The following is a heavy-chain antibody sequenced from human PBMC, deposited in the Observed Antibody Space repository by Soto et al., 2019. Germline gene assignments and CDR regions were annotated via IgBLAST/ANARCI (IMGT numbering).Heavy chain of an antibody. Sequence: ASVKVSCKAPRDTFTSYYINWVRQAPGQGLEWMGVINPHGGSTAYAQKFKGRVTLTRDTSASTVYMEVSSLTSEDTAMYYCARSSGGNVGISIERPNWFAPWGQGTPVTVSS. J-gene: IGHJ5*02. D-gene: IGHD6-6*01. CDR3: ARSSGGNVGISIERPNWFAP. V-gene: IGHV1-46*01. CDR1: RDTFTSYY. CDR2: INPHGGST.